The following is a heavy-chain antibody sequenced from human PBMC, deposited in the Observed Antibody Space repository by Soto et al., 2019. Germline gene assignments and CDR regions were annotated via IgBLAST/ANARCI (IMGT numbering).Heavy chain of an antibody. J-gene: IGHJ6*02. Sequence: ASVKVSCKASGYTFSGYYIHWLRQAPGQGLEWMGWINPNSGGTNYAQKFQGRVTVTRDTPTSTAYMELSRLTSDDTAAYYCARSLTEGYCTITGCYTRPLYGMDVWGQGXTVTVYS. D-gene: IGHD2-2*02. CDR3: ARSLTEGYCTITGCYTRPLYGMDV. CDR2: INPNSGGT. V-gene: IGHV1-2*02. CDR1: GYTFSGYY.